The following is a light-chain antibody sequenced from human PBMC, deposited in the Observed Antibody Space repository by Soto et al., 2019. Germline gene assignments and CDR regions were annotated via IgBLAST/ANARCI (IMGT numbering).Light chain of an antibody. J-gene: IGKJ2*01. CDR2: KVS. CDR1: QSLVHSDGNTY. CDR3: VQATRWPYT. Sequence: DVVMTQSPLSLPVTLGQPASISCRSSQSLVHSDGNTYLSWFHQRPGQSPRRLIYKVSNRDSGVPDRFSGSGSGTDFTLKISRVEAEDVGVYYCVQATRWPYTFGQGTKLEIK. V-gene: IGKV2-30*02.